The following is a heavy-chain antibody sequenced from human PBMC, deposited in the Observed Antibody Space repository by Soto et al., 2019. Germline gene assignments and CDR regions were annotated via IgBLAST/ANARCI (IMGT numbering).Heavy chain of an antibody. CDR3: ARNRGYYVTDY. V-gene: IGHV4-59*08. J-gene: IGHJ4*02. Sequence: QVQLQESGPGLVKPSETLSLTCNVSGASITSHYWTWILQSPGKGLEWIGYMFYGGTANYNPSLRGRVTIALDTSKNQFSLKRSSVPAADTSVYYCARNRGYYVTDYWGQGTLVTVSS. CDR2: MFYGGTA. D-gene: IGHD1-26*01. CDR1: GASITSHY.